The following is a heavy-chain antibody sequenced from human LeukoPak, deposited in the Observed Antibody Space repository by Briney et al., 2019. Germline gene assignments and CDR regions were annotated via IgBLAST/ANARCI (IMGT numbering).Heavy chain of an antibody. V-gene: IGHV3-64*01. D-gene: IGHD3-16*01. CDR2: ISTTGGTT. CDR1: GFTFSNYA. Sequence: PGGSLRLSCAASGFTFSNYAMHWVRQAPGKGLEYVSGISTTGGTTYYANSVKDRFTISRDNFKNTLYLQMGSLRAEDMAVYYCARVGGLLDDAFDIWGQGTMVTVSS. J-gene: IGHJ3*02. CDR3: ARVGGLLDDAFDI.